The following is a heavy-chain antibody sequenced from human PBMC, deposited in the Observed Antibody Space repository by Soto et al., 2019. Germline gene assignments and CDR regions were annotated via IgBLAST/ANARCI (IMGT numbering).Heavy chain of an antibody. Sequence: TFSIIRTVPHESLDRKRNSYAVFRQPQRKGLESLGSILYSGSTYYNPSLKSRVTISVDTSKNQFSLKLSSVTAADTAGDDCLYDFWNGTADGRDVWVKGTTVT. J-gene: IGHJ6*04. CDR3: LYDFWNGTADGRDV. D-gene: IGHD3-3*01. CDR1: HESLDRKRNS. CDR2: ILYSGST. V-gene: IGHV4-39*01.